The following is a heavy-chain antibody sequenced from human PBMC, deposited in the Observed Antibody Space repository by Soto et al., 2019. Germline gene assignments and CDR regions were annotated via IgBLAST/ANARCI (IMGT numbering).Heavy chain of an antibody. D-gene: IGHD3-10*01. V-gene: IGHV1-69*08. CDR1: GGTFSSYT. J-gene: IGHJ2*01. Sequence: QVQLVQSGAEVKKPGSSVKVSCKPSGGTFSSYTFSWVRQAPGQGLEWMGRIVPVLGITNYAQKFQDRVTITADKSTTTVYLELNSLTSEDTAVYFCARDRYVTQMREVIRWYFDVWGRGTLVRVS. CDR3: ARDRYVTQMREVIRWYFDV. CDR2: IVPVLGIT.